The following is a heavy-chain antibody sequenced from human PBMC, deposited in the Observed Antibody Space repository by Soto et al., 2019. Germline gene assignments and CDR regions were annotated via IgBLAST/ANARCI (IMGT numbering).Heavy chain of an antibody. Sequence: QLQLQESGSGRVKPSQTLSLTCAVSGGSISSGGYSWSWIRQPPGKGLEWIGYIYHSGSTYYNPSLKNRVTISVDRSKNQLSLKLSSVTAADTAVYYCASSHAGAHITAAVHWGQGTLVTVSS. CDR1: GGSISSGGYS. D-gene: IGHD6-13*01. V-gene: IGHV4-30-2*01. J-gene: IGHJ4*02. CDR3: ASSHAGAHITAAVH. CDR2: IYHSGST.